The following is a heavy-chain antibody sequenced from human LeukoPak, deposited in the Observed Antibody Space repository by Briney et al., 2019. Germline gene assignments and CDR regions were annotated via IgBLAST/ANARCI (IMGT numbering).Heavy chain of an antibody. CDR2: IYYSGST. V-gene: IGHV4-39*07. CDR3: ARSQGDYYSEYFDL. J-gene: IGHJ2*01. Sequence: SETLSLTCNVSGGSISSSSYFWGWIRQPPGKGLEWIGNIYYSGSTYYNPSRKSRVTISVDTSKNQFSLRLNSVTAADTAVYYCARSQGDYYSEYFDLWGRGTLVTVSS. CDR1: GGSISSSSYF. D-gene: IGHD3-10*01.